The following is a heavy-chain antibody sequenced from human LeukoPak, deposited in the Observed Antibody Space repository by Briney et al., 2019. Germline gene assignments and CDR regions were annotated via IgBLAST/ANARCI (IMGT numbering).Heavy chain of an antibody. D-gene: IGHD3-10*01. CDR1: GFTFSNAW. Sequence: GGSLRLSCAASGFTFSNAWMSWVRRAPGKGLEWVGRIKSKTDGGTTDYAAPVKGRFTISRDDSKNTLYLQMNSLKTEDTAVYYCTTDRVLLWFGELLYWFDPWGQGTLVTVSS. CDR3: TTDRVLLWFGELLYWFDP. V-gene: IGHV3-15*01. J-gene: IGHJ5*02. CDR2: IKSKTDGGTT.